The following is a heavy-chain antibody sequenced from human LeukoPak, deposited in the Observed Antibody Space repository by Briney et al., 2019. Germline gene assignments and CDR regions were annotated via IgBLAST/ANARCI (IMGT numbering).Heavy chain of an antibody. D-gene: IGHD6-25*01. CDR2: STHSGST. CDR3: ARGRTGAAALDF. J-gene: IGHJ4*02. Sequence: SETLSLTCAVYGGSFSGHYWTWIRQSPGKGLEWIGESTHSGSTNYNPSLKSRLTISVDTFKNQFSLKLSSVSAADTAVYHCARGRTGAAALDFWGPGTLVTVSS. CDR1: GGSFSGHY. V-gene: IGHV4-34*01.